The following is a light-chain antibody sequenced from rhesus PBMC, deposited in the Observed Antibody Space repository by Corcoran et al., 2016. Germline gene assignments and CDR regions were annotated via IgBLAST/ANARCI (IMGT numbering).Light chain of an antibody. V-gene: IGKV3-24*03. Sequence: EIVMTQSPATWALSTGERDTLSCGASKSGRSNLAWYQQKPGQAPRLLIHGASSRATGTPDRIRGRGAGTEFTLALSSQESDDVEVSFCLPVLIWPYSFGQGAKVEIK. CDR2: GAS. J-gene: IGKJ2*01. CDR3: LPVLIWPYS. CDR1: KSGRSN.